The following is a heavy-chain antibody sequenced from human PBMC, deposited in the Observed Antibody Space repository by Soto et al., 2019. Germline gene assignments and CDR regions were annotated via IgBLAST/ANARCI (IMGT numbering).Heavy chain of an antibody. D-gene: IGHD6-13*01. J-gene: IGHJ6*02. CDR1: GGSISSSSYF. CDR3: AREGVSSSWYHHYAMAV. CDR2: IYYSGST. V-gene: IGHV4-39*07. Sequence: SETLSLTCTVSGGSISSSSYFWGWIRQPPGKGLEWIGSIYYSGSTYYNPSLKSRVTISVDTSKNQFSLKLSSVTAADTAVYYCAREGVSSSWYHHYAMAVWGQGTTVTVSS.